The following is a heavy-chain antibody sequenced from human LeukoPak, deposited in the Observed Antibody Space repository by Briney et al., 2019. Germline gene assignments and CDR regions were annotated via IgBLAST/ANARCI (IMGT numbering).Heavy chain of an antibody. V-gene: IGHV4-39*01. D-gene: IGHD1-26*01. J-gene: IGHJ4*02. CDR1: GGSIISNSHN. CDR2: IYYSGST. Sequence: PSETLSLTCTVSGGSIISNSHNWGWIRQPPGKGLEWIGSIYYSGSTYYNPSLKSRVTISVDTSKNQFSLKLSSVTAADTAVYYCARQQWIVGAPNWGQGTLVTVSS. CDR3: ARQQWIVGAPN.